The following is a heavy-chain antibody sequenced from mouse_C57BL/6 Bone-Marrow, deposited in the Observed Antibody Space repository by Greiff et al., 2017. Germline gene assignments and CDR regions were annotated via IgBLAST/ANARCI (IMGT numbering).Heavy chain of an antibody. J-gene: IGHJ3*01. V-gene: IGHV1-26*01. CDR1: GYTFTDYY. CDR3: ARSGGDWAWFAY. CDR2: INPNNGGT. D-gene: IGHD4-1*01. Sequence: VQLKQSGPELVKPGASVKISCKASGYTFTDYYMNWVKQSHGKSLEWIGDINPNNGGTSYNQKFKGKATLTVDKSSSTAYMELRSLTSEDSAVYYCARSGGDWAWFAYWGQGTLVTVSA.